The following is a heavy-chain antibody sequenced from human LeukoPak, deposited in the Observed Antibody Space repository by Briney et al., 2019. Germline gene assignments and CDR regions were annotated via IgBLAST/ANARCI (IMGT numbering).Heavy chain of an antibody. CDR3: ARGYTSPYYYDSSDYYRHYYYYYMDV. V-gene: IGHV4-34*01. D-gene: IGHD3-22*01. Sequence: SETLSLTCAVYGGSFSGYYWSWIRQPPGKGLEWIGEINHSGSTNYNPSLKSRVTISVDTSKNQFSLKLSSVTAADTAVYYCARGYTSPYYYDSSDYYRHYYYYYMDVWGKGTTVTVSS. CDR1: GGSFSGYY. CDR2: INHSGST. J-gene: IGHJ6*03.